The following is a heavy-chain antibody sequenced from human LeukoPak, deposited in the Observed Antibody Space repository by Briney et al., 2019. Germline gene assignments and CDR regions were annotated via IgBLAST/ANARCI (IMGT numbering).Heavy chain of an antibody. V-gene: IGHV3-23*01. J-gene: IGHJ4*02. D-gene: IGHD3-3*01. CDR3: ARGKYDFWSGYYLDY. CDR2: VSGGGGST. Sequence: GGSLRLSCAFSGLTFSSYAMTWVRQAPGKGLEWVSAVSGGGGSTYYADSVRGRFTISRDNSKNTLYLQMNSLRAEDTAVYYCARGKYDFWSGYYLDYWGQGTLVTVSS. CDR1: GLTFSSYA.